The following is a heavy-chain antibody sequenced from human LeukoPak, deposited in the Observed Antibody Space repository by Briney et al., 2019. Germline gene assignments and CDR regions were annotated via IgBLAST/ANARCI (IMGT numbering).Heavy chain of an antibody. Sequence: GGSLRLSCAASGFTVSNNYMSWVRQAPGKGLEWVSLIYSGGSTYYADSVKGRFTISRDNSKNSLYLQMNSLRAEDTAVYYCARAMIVVVTRAIDYWGQGTLVTVSS. CDR3: ARAMIVVVTRAIDY. J-gene: IGHJ4*02. D-gene: IGHD3-22*01. V-gene: IGHV3-53*01. CDR1: GFTVSNNY. CDR2: IYSGGST.